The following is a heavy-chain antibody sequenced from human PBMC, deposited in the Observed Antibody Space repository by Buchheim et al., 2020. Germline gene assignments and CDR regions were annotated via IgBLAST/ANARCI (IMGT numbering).Heavy chain of an antibody. D-gene: IGHD1-14*01. CDR3: ARGGQTAAAVDNWFDP. Sequence: QVLLQESGPGLLKPSETLSLTCTVSGDSLRGYCWNWIRQPPGKGLEWIGYISYGGTTQYNPTPKSRVSITLDTPKDQSYFKMNTVTAADTAKYFCARGGQTAAAVDNWFDPWGQG. J-gene: IGHJ5*02. V-gene: IGHV4-59*01. CDR2: ISYGGTT. CDR1: GDSLRGYC.